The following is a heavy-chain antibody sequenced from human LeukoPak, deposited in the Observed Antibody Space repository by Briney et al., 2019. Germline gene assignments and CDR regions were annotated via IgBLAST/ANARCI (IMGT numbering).Heavy chain of an antibody. V-gene: IGHV1-46*01. CDR1: GYTFTSYY. D-gene: IGHD6-6*01. Sequence: ASVKVSCKASGYTFTSYYMYWVRQAPGQGLEWMGIINPSGGSTSYAQKFQGRVTMTRDTSTSTVYMELSSLRSEDTAVYYCAREGIAARPLDYWGQGTLVTVSS. CDR3: AREGIAARPLDY. J-gene: IGHJ4*02. CDR2: INPSGGST.